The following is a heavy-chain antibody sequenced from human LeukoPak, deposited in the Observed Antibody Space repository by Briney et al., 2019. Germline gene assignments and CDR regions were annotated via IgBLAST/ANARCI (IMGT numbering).Heavy chain of an antibody. Sequence: ASVKVSCKASGYTFTGYYMHWVRQAPGQGLEWMGWISAYNGNTDYAQRFQGRVTMTTDTSPSTAYMELRSLTSDDTAVYYCARGRTGSGSAFDIWGQGTRVTVSS. CDR1: GYTFTGYY. D-gene: IGHD3-10*01. J-gene: IGHJ3*02. V-gene: IGHV1-18*04. CDR2: ISAYNGNT. CDR3: ARGRTGSGSAFDI.